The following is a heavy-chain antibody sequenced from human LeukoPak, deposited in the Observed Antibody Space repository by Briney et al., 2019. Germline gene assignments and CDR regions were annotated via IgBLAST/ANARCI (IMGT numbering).Heavy chain of an antibody. Sequence: SEKLSFKGSVYTRTELSMHWLWQAPRKGLGWGGGFDPEDCERIYAHNFQGRITMTKDTSKNTKYIEPISLRTEDTAVYYCEKGGEYYFDYWGQGTLVTVS. J-gene: IGHJ4*02. V-gene: IGHV1-24*01. CDR1: VYTRTELS. CDR3: EKGGEYYFDY. CDR2: FDPEDCER.